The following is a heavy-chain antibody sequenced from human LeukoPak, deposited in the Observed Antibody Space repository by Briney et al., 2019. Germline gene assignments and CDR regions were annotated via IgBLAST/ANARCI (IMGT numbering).Heavy chain of an antibody. Sequence: GGSLRLSCSASGFTVSTNYMTWVRQAPGKGLEWVSVIYAGGKTYYADSVTGRFTISRDNSRNTLFLEMNSLRADDTAVYYCARGGVTGSEDFDYWGQGTLVTVSS. V-gene: IGHV3-53*01. CDR1: GFTVSTNY. D-gene: IGHD1-1*01. CDR2: IYAGGKT. J-gene: IGHJ4*02. CDR3: ARGGVTGSEDFDY.